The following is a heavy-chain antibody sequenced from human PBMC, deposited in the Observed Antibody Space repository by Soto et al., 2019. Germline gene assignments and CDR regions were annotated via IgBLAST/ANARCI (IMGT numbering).Heavy chain of an antibody. V-gene: IGHV3-23*01. J-gene: IGHJ4*02. CDR1: GFTFSSYA. Sequence: VQLLESGGGLVQPGVSLRLSCAASGFTFSSYAMSWVRQAPGKGLEWVSAISGSGGSTYYADSVKGRFTISRDNSKNTLYLQMNSLRAEDTAVYYCATPDYGDYGVFDYWGQGTLVTVSS. CDR3: ATPDYGDYGVFDY. CDR2: ISGSGGST. D-gene: IGHD4-17*01.